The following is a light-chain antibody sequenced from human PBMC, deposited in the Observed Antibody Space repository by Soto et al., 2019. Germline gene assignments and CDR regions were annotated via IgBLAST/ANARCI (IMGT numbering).Light chain of an antibody. V-gene: IGLV1-40*01. CDR1: SSNIGAGYD. CDR2: GNS. CDR3: QSYDSSLSAYV. J-gene: IGLJ1*01. Sequence: QSVLTQPPSVSGAPGQRVTISCIGSSSNIGAGYDVHWYQQLPGTAPKLLIYGNSNRPSGVPDRFSGSKSGTSASLAITGLQAEDEADDYGQSYDSSLSAYVFGTGTKVSV.